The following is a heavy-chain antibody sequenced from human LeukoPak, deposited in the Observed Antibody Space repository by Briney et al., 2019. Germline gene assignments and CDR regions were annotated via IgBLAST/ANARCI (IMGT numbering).Heavy chain of an antibody. CDR2: ISTGSSYM. V-gene: IGHV3-21*01. J-gene: IGHJ4*02. Sequence: GGSLRLSCAASGFTFNIYNMNWVRQAPGKGLEWVSSISTGSSYMYYADSVKGRFTISRDNAKNSLFLQIKSLRTEDTAVYYCARASSSGWYADYWGQGTLVTVSS. CDR1: GFTFNIYN. CDR3: ARASSSGWYADY. D-gene: IGHD6-19*01.